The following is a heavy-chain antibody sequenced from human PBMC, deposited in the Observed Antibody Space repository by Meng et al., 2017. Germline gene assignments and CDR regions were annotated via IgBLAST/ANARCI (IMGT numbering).Heavy chain of an antibody. D-gene: IGHD4-17*01. CDR2: ISGSGGST. CDR3: AKEPTVTTFYYYYGMDV. J-gene: IGHJ6*02. V-gene: IGHV3-23*01. Sequence: GESLKISCAASGFTFSSYAMSWVRQAPGKGLEWVSAISGSGGSTYYADSVKGRFTISRDNSKNTLYLQMNSLRAEDTAVYYCAKEPTVTTFYYYYGMDVWGQGTTVTGYS. CDR1: GFTFSSYA.